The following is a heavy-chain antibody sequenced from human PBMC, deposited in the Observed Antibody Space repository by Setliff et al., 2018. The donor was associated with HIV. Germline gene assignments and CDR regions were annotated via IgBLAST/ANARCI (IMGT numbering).Heavy chain of an antibody. Sequence: VKVSCKASGGTFSSYAITWVRQAPGQGLEWMGGISPIIGNANYAQKFQGRITITADKSTSTAYMELSSLRSEGTAVYYCARDLGSGRRWFDPWGQGTMVTVSS. V-gene: IGHV1-69*06. J-gene: IGHJ5*02. D-gene: IGHD3-10*01. CDR1: GGTFSSYA. CDR2: ISPIIGNA. CDR3: ARDLGSGRRWFDP.